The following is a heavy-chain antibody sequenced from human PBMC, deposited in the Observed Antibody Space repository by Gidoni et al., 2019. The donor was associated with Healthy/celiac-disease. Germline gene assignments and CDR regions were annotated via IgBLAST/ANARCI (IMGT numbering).Heavy chain of an antibody. J-gene: IGHJ4*02. CDR2: IIHILGIA. Sequence: QVQLVQSGAEVKKPGSAVKVSCKASGGPFSSYAKRWGRQDPGEGLEWMGRIIHILGIANYAQKFQGRVTITADKSTSTAYMELSSLRSEDTAVYYCAREGARYYDSSGYYYFDYWGQGTLVTVSS. CDR3: AREGARYYDSSGYYYFDY. V-gene: IGHV1-69*04. CDR1: GGPFSSYA. D-gene: IGHD3-22*01.